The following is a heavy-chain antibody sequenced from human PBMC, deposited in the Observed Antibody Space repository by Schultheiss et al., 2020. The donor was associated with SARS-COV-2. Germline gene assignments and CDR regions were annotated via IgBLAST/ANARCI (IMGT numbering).Heavy chain of an antibody. J-gene: IGHJ4*02. CDR1: GGTFSSYA. CDR3: TRVVPAAIHPGDY. CDR2: IIPIFGTA. D-gene: IGHD2-2*02. Sequence: SVKVSCKASGGTFSSYAISWVRQAPGQGLEWMGGIIPIFGTANYAQKFQGRVTITADKSTSTAYMELSSLRSEDTAVYYCTRVVPAAIHPGDYWGQGTLVTVSS. V-gene: IGHV1-69*06.